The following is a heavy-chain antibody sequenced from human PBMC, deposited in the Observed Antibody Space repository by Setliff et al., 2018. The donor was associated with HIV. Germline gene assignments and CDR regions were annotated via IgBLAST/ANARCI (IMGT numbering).Heavy chain of an antibody. V-gene: IGHV4-59*11. J-gene: IGHJ6*03. CDR2: ISSTGAA. Sequence: PSETLSLTCTVSGVSINSHFWTWIRQSPRKGLEWIGYISSTGAAWYNPSLKSRVTMSIDTSKIHFSLKLSSVTAADTAVYYCARGRGILPHYYYYYYMDVWGKGTTVTVSS. CDR1: GVSINSHF. D-gene: IGHD1-20*01. CDR3: ARGRGILPHYYYYYYMDV.